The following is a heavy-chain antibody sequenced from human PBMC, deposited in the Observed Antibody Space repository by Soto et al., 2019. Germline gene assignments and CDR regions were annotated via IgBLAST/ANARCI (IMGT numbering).Heavy chain of an antibody. J-gene: IGHJ4*02. Sequence: VKVSCKASGYTFTSYDINWVRQATGQGLEWMGWMNPNSGNTGYAQKFQGRVTMTRNTSISTAYKELSSLRSEDTAVYYCARGRTKRPPWTHDYWGQGTLVTLSS. CDR3: ARGRTKRPPWTHDY. V-gene: IGHV1-8*01. CDR1: GYTFTSYD. D-gene: IGHD5-12*01. CDR2: MNPNSGNT.